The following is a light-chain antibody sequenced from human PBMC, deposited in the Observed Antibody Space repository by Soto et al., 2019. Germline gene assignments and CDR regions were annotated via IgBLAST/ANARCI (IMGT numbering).Light chain of an antibody. V-gene: IGLV2-8*01. J-gene: IGLJ1*01. CDR3: SSYASGNIYV. CDR1: SSDVGPYKY. Sequence: QSALTQPPSASGSPGQSVIISCTGTSSDVGPYKYVSWYQQHPGKAPKLIIYAVNQRPSGVPDRFSGSKSGNTASLTVSGLQAEDEADYYCSSYASGNIYVFGTGTKLTVL. CDR2: AVN.